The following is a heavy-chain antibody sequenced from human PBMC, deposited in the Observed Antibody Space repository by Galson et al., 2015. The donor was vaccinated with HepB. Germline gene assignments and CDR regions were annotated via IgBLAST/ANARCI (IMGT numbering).Heavy chain of an antibody. CDR1: GGSISNSRYY. V-gene: IGHV4-39*01. CDR2: IYYNGNT. CDR3: VRASPDSGNYGLPDAFDI. J-gene: IGHJ3*02. D-gene: IGHD3-10*01. Sequence: LSLTCTVSGGSISNSRYYWGWIRQPPGKGLEWIGHIYYNGNTYYNPSLKSRVTISVDTSKNRFSLKLSSVTAADTTVYYCVRASPDSGNYGLPDAFDIWGQGTMVTVSS.